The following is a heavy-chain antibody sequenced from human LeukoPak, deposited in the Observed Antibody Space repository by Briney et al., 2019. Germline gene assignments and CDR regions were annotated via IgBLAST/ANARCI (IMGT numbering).Heavy chain of an antibody. CDR1: GGTFSSYA. CDR3: ATNYDSSGLFDY. CDR2: IIPILGIA. V-gene: IGHV1-69*04. D-gene: IGHD3-22*01. Sequence: ASVKVSCKASGGTFSSYAISWVRQAPGQGLEWMGRIIPILGIANYAQKFQGRVTMTEDTSTDTAYMELSSLRSEDTAVYYCATNYDSSGLFDYWGQGTLVTVSS. J-gene: IGHJ4*02.